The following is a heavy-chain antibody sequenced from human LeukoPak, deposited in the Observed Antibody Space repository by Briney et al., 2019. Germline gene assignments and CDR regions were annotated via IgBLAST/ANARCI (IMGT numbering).Heavy chain of an antibody. CDR3: GREQAYSGSYCVDC. V-gene: IGHV3-48*03. J-gene: IGHJ4*02. CDR1: GFSFSSYE. CDR2: ITSSGSTI. Sequence: GGSLRLSCAAFGFSFSSYEMNWVRQAPGKGLEWLSYITSSGSTINYADSVKGRFTISRDNAKNSLYLQMNSLRAEDTAVYYCGREQAYSGSYCVDCWGQGTLVTVSS. D-gene: IGHD1-26*01.